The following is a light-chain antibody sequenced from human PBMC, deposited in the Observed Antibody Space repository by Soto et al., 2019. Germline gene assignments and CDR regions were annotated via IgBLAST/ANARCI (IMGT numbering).Light chain of an antibody. CDR3: QQYGTPEII. CDR2: DTS. CDR1: QIVSSSY. Sequence: EIVLTQSPGTLSLSPGESATLSYRASQIVSSSYLAWYQQKPGQAPRLLIYDTSSRASGIPDRFSGSGSGTDFTLTISRLETEDFAVFDCQQYGTPEIIFGQGTRLEIK. J-gene: IGKJ5*01. V-gene: IGKV3-20*01.